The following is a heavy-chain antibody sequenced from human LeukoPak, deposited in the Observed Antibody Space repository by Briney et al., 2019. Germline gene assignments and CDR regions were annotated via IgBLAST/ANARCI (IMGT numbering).Heavy chain of an antibody. V-gene: IGHV4-59*01. D-gene: IGHD6-6*01. CDR2: IYHCGST. J-gene: IGHJ1*01. Sequence: SETLSLTCTVSGGSISTYYWNWIRQPPGKGLEWIGYIYHCGSTNYNPSLQSRVTISVDTSKNQFSLNLNSVTAADTAVYYCARGGAARLHFQNWGQGTLVTVSS. CDR3: ARGGAARLHFQN. CDR1: GGSISTYY.